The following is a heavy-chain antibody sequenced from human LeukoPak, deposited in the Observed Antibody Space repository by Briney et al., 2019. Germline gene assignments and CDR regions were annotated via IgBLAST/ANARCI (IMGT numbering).Heavy chain of an antibody. Sequence: SVKVSCKASGGTFISYAISWVRQAPGQGLEWMGGIIPIFGTANYAQKFQGRVTITTDESTSTAYMELSSLRSEDTAVYYCAVSSGWYHSSFDYWGQGTLVTVSS. CDR3: AVSSGWYHSSFDY. J-gene: IGHJ4*02. CDR1: GGTFISYA. V-gene: IGHV1-69*05. D-gene: IGHD6-19*01. CDR2: IIPIFGTA.